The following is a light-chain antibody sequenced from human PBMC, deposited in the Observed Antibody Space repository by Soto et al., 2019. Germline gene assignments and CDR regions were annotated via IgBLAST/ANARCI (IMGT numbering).Light chain of an antibody. CDR2: DAS. V-gene: IGKV3-11*01. CDR1: QSVSSY. J-gene: IGKJ1*01. CDR3: QQRSNWPPWT. Sequence: VLTQSTTTLSLSPGERATLSCRASQSVSSYLAWYQQKPGQAPRLLIYDASNRATGIPARFSGSGSGTDFTLTISSLEPEDFAVYYCQQRSNWPPWTFGQGTKVDIK.